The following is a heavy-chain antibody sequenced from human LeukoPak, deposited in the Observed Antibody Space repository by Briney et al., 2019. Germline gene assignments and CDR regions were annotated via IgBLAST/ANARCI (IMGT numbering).Heavy chain of an antibody. CDR3: VSLDGVYYYHMDV. V-gene: IGHV3-74*03. D-gene: IGHD3/OR15-3a*01. CDR2: ISPDGNSA. Sequence: GRSLRLSCAASGFTFNRYWMHWVRQAPGKGLVRVSRISPDGNSATYADSVKGRFTISRDNAKNTLYLQMNSLRAEDSAVYYCVSLDGVYYYHMDVWGQGTTVIVSS. J-gene: IGHJ6*02. CDR1: GFTFNRYW.